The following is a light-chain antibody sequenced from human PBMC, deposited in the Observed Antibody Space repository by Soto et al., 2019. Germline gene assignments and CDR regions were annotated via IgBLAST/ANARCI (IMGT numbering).Light chain of an antibody. CDR3: QKYNSAPLT. V-gene: IGKV3-15*01. CDR2: GAS. Sequence: EILMTQSPATLSVSPGEGATLSCRANESIASNLAWYQQKPGQAPRLLIIGASDRVTGIPARFSGSGSGTEFTLTISSLQPEDVAAYYCQKYNSAPLTFGGGTKVDIK. CDR1: ESIASN. J-gene: IGKJ4*01.